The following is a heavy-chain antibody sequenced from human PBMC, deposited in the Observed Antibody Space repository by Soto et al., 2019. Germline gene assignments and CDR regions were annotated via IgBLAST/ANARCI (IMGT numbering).Heavy chain of an antibody. V-gene: IGHV4-34*01. J-gene: IGHJ4*02. CDR1: GGSFSGYY. CDR2: INHSGST. CDR3: ASGRGGKIKYYFDY. D-gene: IGHD2-15*01. Sequence: AVYGGSFSGYYWSWIRQPPGKGLEWIGEINHSGSTNYNPSLKSRVTISVDTSKNQFSLKLSSVTAADTAVYYCASGRGGKIKYYFDYWGQGTLVTVSS.